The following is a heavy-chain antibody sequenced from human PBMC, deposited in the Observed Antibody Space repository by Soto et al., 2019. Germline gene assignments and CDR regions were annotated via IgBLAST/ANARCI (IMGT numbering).Heavy chain of an antibody. D-gene: IGHD6-13*01. J-gene: IGHJ4*02. CDR2: IWYDGSNK. CDR3: ARDPSRYSSSWYADY. CDR1: GFTFSSYG. V-gene: IGHV3-33*01. Sequence: GGSLRLSCAASGFTFSSYGMHWVRQAPGKGLEWVAVIWYDGSNKYYADSVKGRFTISRDNSKNTLYLQMNSLRAEDTAVYYCARDPSRYSSSWYADYWGQGTLVTVSS.